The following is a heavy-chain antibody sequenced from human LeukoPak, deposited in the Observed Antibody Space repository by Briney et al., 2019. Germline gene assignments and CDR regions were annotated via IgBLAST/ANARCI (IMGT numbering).Heavy chain of an antibody. D-gene: IGHD3-22*01. CDR1: RFTVSSNY. V-gene: IGHV3-53*04. CDR3: ARESYYYDSSGYPGVDYYYGMDV. Sequence: GGSLRLSCAASRFTVSSNYMSWVRQAPGKGLEWASDIHSGGSTYYADSVRGRFTISRHNSKNTLYLQMNSLRAEDTAVYYCARESYYYDSSGYPGVDYYYGMDVWGQGTTVTVSS. J-gene: IGHJ6*02. CDR2: IHSGGST.